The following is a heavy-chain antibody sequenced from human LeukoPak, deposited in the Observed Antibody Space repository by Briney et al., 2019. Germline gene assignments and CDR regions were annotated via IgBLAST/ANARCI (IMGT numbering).Heavy chain of an antibody. CDR1: GGSFSGYY. V-gene: IGHV4-34*01. CDR3: ARGGIGAFLY. J-gene: IGHJ4*02. Sequence: KPSETLSLTCAVYGGSFSGYYWSWIRQPPGKGLEWIGEINHNGSTNYNPSLKSRVTISVDTSKNQFSLKLSSVTAADTAVYYCARGGIGAFLYWGQGTLVTVSS. CDR2: INHNGST. D-gene: IGHD3-16*01.